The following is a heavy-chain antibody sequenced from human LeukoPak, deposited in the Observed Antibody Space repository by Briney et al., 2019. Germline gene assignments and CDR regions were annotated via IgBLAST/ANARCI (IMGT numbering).Heavy chain of an antibody. Sequence: PGGSLRLSCAACGFTFSGSAMDWVRQASGKGLEWVGRMRSKASSYATAYAASVKGSSTISTDDSKNTAYLQMNSRKTDDTAVYYCTTPHSSSSTIAPYYYYYYMDVWGKGTTVTVSS. J-gene: IGHJ6*03. CDR1: GFTFSGSA. D-gene: IGHD6-13*01. CDR2: MRSKASSYAT. V-gene: IGHV3-73*01. CDR3: TTPHSSSSTIAPYYYYYYMDV.